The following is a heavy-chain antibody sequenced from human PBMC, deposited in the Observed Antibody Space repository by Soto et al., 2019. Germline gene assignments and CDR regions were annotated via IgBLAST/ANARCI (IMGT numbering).Heavy chain of an antibody. CDR1: GGTFSSYA. J-gene: IGHJ4*02. CDR3: LLAAAGAYYFDY. CDR2: IIPIFGTA. V-gene: IGHV1-69*13. Sequence: SVKVSCKASGGTFSSYAISWVRQAPGQGLEWMGGIIPIFGTANYAQKFQGRVTITADESTSTAYMELSSLRSEDTAVYYCLLAAAGAYYFDYWGQGTLVTVSS. D-gene: IGHD6-13*01.